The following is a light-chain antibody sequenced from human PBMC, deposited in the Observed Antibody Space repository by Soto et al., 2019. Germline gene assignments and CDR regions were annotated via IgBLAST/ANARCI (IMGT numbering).Light chain of an antibody. CDR3: QHYGSSPR. V-gene: IGKV3-11*01. J-gene: IGKJ1*01. CDR2: GAS. Sequence: EIVLTQSPATLSSFPGERATLSCRASQNVRTFLDWYQQKPGQAPRLLIYGASNRATGIPARFSGSGSGTDFTLTISSLEPEDCAVYYCQHYGSSPRFGQGTKVDIK. CDR1: QNVRTF.